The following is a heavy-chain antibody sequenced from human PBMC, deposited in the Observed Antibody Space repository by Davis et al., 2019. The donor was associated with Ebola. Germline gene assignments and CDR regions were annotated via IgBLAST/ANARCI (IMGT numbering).Heavy chain of an antibody. CDR1: GFSFNSFG. Sequence: PGGSLRLSCAASGFSFNSFGMHWARQAPGKGLEWVAVIWYDGTNTHYGDSVKGRFTISRDNYKNMLFLQMDSLRAEDTAVYYCARDHELGFCSSSDCYILDSWGQGTLVTVSS. CDR2: IWYDGTNT. CDR3: ARDHELGFCSSSDCYILDS. D-gene: IGHD2-2*02. J-gene: IGHJ4*02. V-gene: IGHV3-33*01.